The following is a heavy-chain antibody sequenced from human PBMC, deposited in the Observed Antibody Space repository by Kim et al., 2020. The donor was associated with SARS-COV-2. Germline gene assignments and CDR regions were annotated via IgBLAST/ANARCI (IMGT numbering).Heavy chain of an antibody. CDR1: GLNFTSRA. Sequence: GGSLRLSCVASGLNFTSRAMSWVRQSPVRGLEWVASINNGGNPYYANSVKGRFTISRDITKDTLYLQMNSLRADDTALYYCAKDHPSNGWPAFDSWGRGT. J-gene: IGHJ4*02. CDR2: INNGGNP. D-gene: IGHD6-19*01. CDR3: AKDHPSNGWPAFDS. V-gene: IGHV3-23*01.